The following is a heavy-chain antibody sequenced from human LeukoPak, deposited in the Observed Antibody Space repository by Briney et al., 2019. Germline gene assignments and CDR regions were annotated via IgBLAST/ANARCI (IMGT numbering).Heavy chain of an antibody. CDR3: AKDLGAVAGTHFDY. D-gene: IGHD6-19*01. CDR1: GFTFSSYW. CDR2: IKQDGSEK. Sequence: GGSLRLSCAASGFTFSSYWMSWVRQAPGKGLEWVANIKQDGSEKYYVDSVKGRFTISRDNAKNSLYLQMNSLRAEDTAVYYCAKDLGAVAGTHFDYWGQGTLVTVSS. J-gene: IGHJ4*02. V-gene: IGHV3-7*01.